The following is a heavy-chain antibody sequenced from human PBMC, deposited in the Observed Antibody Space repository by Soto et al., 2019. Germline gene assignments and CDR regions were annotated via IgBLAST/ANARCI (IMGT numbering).Heavy chain of an antibody. Sequence: QVQLQESGPGLVKPSETLSLTCTVSGGSISSYYWSWIRQPPGKGLEWIGYIYYSGSTNYNPSLKSRVTISVDTSKNQFSLKLSSVTAADTAVYCCARGSRSRFDPWGQGTLVTVSS. CDR2: IYYSGST. V-gene: IGHV4-59*01. CDR1: GGSISSYY. CDR3: ARGSRSRFDP. J-gene: IGHJ5*02.